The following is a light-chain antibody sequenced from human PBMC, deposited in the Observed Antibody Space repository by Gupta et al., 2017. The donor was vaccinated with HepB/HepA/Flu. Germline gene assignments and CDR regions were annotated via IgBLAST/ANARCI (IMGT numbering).Light chain of an antibody. CDR3: QQSYSTPPT. J-gene: IGKJ1*01. CDR1: QSIRAY. CDR2: AAS. V-gene: IGKV1-39*01. Sequence: DIQMTQSPYSLSASVGSRVTINCRASQSIRAYLHWYQQKPEKAPKLLIFAASSLQSGVPSRFSGGGAGADFTLIISSLQAEDFATYYCQQSYSTPPTFGQGTKVEIK.